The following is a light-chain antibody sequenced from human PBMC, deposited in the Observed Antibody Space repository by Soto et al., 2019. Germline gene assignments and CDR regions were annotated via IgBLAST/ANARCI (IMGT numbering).Light chain of an antibody. Sequence: VVVTPSPDTLSLSPGERATLSCRASHFVASGYLAWYQQKPGQAPRLVIYGASRRVTGIPDRFSGTGSGTDFTLTISNLEPEDSAVYHCQQYGSAPLSFGGGTKVEIK. J-gene: IGKJ4*01. V-gene: IGKV3-20*01. CDR2: GAS. CDR3: QQYGSAPLS. CDR1: HFVASGY.